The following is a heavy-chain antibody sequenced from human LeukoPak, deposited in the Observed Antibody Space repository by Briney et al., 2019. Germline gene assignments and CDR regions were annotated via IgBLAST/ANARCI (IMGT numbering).Heavy chain of an antibody. D-gene: IGHD3-16*02. Sequence: GGSLRLSCAASGFTFSSYGMHWVRQAPGKGLEWVAVISYDGSNKYYADSVKGRFTISRDNSKNTLYLQMNSLRAEDTAVYYCARDIPRGASYLDYWGQGTLVTVYS. CDR2: ISYDGSNK. V-gene: IGHV3-30*03. CDR3: ARDIPRGASYLDY. J-gene: IGHJ4*02. CDR1: GFTFSSYG.